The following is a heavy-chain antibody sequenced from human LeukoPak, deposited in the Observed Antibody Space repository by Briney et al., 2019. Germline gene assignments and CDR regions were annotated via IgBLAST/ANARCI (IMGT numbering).Heavy chain of an antibody. CDR3: AREGYYCDSSGYYLC. D-gene: IGHD3-22*01. V-gene: IGHV1-2*02. CDR1: GYTFTGYY. J-gene: IGHJ4*02. CDR2: INPNSGGT. Sequence: ASVKVSCKASGYTFTGYYMHWVRQAPGQGLEWMGWINPNSGGTNYAQKFQGRVTMTRDTSISTAYMELSRLRSDDTAVYYCAREGYYCDSSGYYLCWGQGTLVTVSS.